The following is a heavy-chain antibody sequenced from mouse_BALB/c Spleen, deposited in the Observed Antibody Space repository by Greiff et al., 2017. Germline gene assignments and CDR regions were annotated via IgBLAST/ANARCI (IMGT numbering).Heavy chain of an antibody. Sequence: EVQLQQSGPELVKPGASVKISCKASGYSFTGYYMHWVKQSHVKSLEWIGRINPYNGATSYNQNFKDKASLTVDKSSSTAYMELHSLTSEDSAVYYCAKADGYYNYYAMDYWGQGTSVTVSS. CDR2: INPYNGAT. CDR1: GYSFTGYY. CDR3: AKADGYYNYYAMDY. V-gene: IGHV1-26*01. D-gene: IGHD2-3*01. J-gene: IGHJ4*01.